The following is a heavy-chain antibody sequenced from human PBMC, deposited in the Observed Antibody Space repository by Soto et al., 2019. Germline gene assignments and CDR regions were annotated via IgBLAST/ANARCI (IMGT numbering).Heavy chain of an antibody. D-gene: IGHD3-3*02. CDR3: TRVRLGSIRSSDY. J-gene: IGHJ4*02. CDR2: IKNKANSYTT. Sequence: EVQLVESGGGLVQPEGSLRLSCAASGFTFSYHYMDRVRQAPGKGLEWVGRIKNKANSYTTEYTAPVKGRFIISIDDSKNSVFLQMNRVKTDDTAVYYCTRVRLGSIRSSDYWGPGILVTVSA. CDR1: GFTFSYHY. V-gene: IGHV3-72*01.